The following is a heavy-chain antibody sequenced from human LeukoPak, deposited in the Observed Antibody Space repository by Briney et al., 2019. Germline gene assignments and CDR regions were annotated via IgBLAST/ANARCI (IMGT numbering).Heavy chain of an antibody. Sequence: PGGSLRLSCAASGFTFSDYYMSWIRQAPGKGLEWVSYISSSGSSSTIYYADSVKGRFTISRDNAKNSLYLQMNSLRAEDTALYYCAKDISTGSGSYLFDYWGQGTLVTVSS. CDR1: GFTFSDYY. CDR3: AKDISTGSGSYLFDY. D-gene: IGHD3-10*01. J-gene: IGHJ4*02. V-gene: IGHV3-11*01. CDR2: ISSSGSSSTI.